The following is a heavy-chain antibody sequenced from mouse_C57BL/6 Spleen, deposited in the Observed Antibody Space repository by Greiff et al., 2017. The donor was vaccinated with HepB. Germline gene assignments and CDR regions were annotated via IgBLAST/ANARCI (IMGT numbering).Heavy chain of an antibody. CDR1: GYSITSGYY. J-gene: IGHJ3*01. D-gene: IGHD2-4*01. CDR3: ARGGGLRPKVWFAY. CDR2: ISYDGSN. Sequence: DVQLQESGPGLVKPSQSLSLTCSVTGYSITSGYYWNWIRQFPGNKLEWMGYISYDGSNNYNPSLKNRISITRDTSKNQFFLKLNSVTTEDTATYYCARGGGLRPKVWFAYWGQGTLVTVSA. V-gene: IGHV3-6*01.